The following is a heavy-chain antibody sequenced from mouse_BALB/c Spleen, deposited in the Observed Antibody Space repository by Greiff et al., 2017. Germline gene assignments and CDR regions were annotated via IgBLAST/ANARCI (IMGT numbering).Heavy chain of an antibody. V-gene: IGHV10-1*02. Sequence: EVMLVESGGGLVQPKGSLKLSCAASGFTFNTYAMNWVRQAPGKGLEWVARIRSKSNNYATYYADSVKDRFTISRDDSQSMLYLQMNNLKTEDTAMYYCVRQTTVVATRYWYFDVWGAGTTVTVSS. D-gene: IGHD1-1*01. CDR1: GFTFNTYA. CDR3: VRQTTVVATRYWYFDV. J-gene: IGHJ1*01. CDR2: IRSKSNNYAT.